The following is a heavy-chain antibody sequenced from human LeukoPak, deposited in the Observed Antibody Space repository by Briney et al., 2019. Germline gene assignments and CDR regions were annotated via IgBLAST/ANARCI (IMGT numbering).Heavy chain of an antibody. Sequence: SETLSLTCTVSGGSISSSSYYWGWIRQPPGKGLEWIGSIYYSGSTYYNPSLKSRVTISVDTSKNQFSLKLSSVTAADTAVYYCASRSSWYGGAWFDYWGQGTLVTVSS. CDR1: GGSISSSSYY. V-gene: IGHV4-39*01. CDR3: ASRSSWYGGAWFDY. J-gene: IGHJ4*02. D-gene: IGHD6-13*01. CDR2: IYYSGST.